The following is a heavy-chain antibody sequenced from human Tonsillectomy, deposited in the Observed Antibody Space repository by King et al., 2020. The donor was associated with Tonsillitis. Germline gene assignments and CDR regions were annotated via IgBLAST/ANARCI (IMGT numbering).Heavy chain of an antibody. J-gene: IGHJ4*02. V-gene: IGHV4-30-2*06. D-gene: IGHD3-10*01. Sequence: QLQESGSGLVRPSQTLSLTCAVSGSSINSSVYSWNWIRQSPGKGLEWIGYIYHSGSTYYNPSLKSRVTISLDRSKNQFSLKLTSVTAADTAVYYCARTTYGSGTYYNIMNDWGQGTLVAVSS. CDR2: IYHSGST. CDR3: ARTTYGSGTYYNIMND. CDR1: GSSINSSVYS.